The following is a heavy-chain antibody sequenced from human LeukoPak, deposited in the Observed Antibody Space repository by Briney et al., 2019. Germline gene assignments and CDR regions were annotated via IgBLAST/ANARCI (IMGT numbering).Heavy chain of an antibody. Sequence: PAVSLRFSSAASGFTFSSYGRHWVRQAQGKGLEGVAFILFGGSNNYYAYSVKVRFTISRDNSKNTLYLQMNRLRAEDTAVYYCAKDIGYVDYWGQGTLVTVSS. CDR1: GFTFSSYG. CDR3: AKDIGYVDY. J-gene: IGHJ4*02. CDR2: ILFGGSNN. D-gene: IGHD6-13*01. V-gene: IGHV3-30*02.